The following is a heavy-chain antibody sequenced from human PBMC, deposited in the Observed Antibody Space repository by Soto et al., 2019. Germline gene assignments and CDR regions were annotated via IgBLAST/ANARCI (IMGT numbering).Heavy chain of an antibody. CDR1: GGTFSSYA. CDR2: IIPIFGTA. V-gene: IGHV1-69*01. Sequence: QVQLVQSGAEVKKPGSSVKGSCKASGGTFSSYAISWVRQAPGQGLEWMGGIIPIFGTANYAQKLPVRVTITADEPTRTAYMELSSLRSEDTAVYYCARGILTAMGLYYYYGMDVCGQGTTVTVSS. D-gene: IGHD5-18*01. J-gene: IGHJ6*02. CDR3: ARGILTAMGLYYYYGMDV.